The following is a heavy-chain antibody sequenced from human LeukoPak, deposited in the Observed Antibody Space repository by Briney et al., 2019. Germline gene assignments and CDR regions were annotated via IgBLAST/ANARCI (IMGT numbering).Heavy chain of an antibody. Sequence: ASVKVSCKASGGTFSSYAISWVRQATGQGLEWMGWMNPNSGNTGYAQKFQGRVTMTRNTSISTAYMELSSLRSEDTAVYYCARSDEQYYYGMDVWGQGTTVTVSS. J-gene: IGHJ6*02. CDR3: ARSDEQYYYGMDV. V-gene: IGHV1-8*02. D-gene: IGHD1/OR15-1a*01. CDR2: MNPNSGNT. CDR1: GGTFSSYA.